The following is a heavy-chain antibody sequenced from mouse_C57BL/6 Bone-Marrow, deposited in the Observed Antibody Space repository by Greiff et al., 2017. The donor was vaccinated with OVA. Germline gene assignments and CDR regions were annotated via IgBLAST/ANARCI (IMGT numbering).Heavy chain of an antibody. D-gene: IGHD2-1*01. CDR2: IDPSDSYT. CDR1: GYTFTSYW. J-gene: IGHJ3*01. V-gene: IGHV1-50*01. Sequence: QVQLQQPGAELVKPGASVKLSCKASGYTFTSYWMQWVKQRPGQGLEWIGEIDPSDSYTNYNQKFKGKATLTVDTSSSTAYMQLSSLTSEDYAVYYCARLLAYWGQGTLVTVSA. CDR3: ARLLAY.